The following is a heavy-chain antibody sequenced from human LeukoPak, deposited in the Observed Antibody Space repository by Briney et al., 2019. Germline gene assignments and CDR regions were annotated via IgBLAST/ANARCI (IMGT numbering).Heavy chain of an antibody. CDR1: GFTFSGYG. CDR2: ISSSGSAI. D-gene: IGHD6-13*01. Sequence: GGSLRLSCASSGFTFSGYGMNWVRQAPGKGLEWVSYISSSGSAIFYADSVKGRFTISRDNAKNTLYLQMNSLRAEDTAVYYCARVSSSSWWALDYWGQGTLATVSS. CDR3: ARVSSSSWWALDY. V-gene: IGHV3-48*04. J-gene: IGHJ4*02.